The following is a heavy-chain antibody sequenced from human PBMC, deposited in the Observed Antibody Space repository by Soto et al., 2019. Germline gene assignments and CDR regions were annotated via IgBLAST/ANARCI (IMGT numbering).Heavy chain of an antibody. CDR3: ASGAVGATHY. J-gene: IGHJ4*02. CDR1: GYTFTSYY. V-gene: IGHV1-46*01. Sequence: QVQLVQSGAEVKKPGASVKVSCKASGYTFTSYYMHWVRQAPGQGLEWMGIINPSGGSTSFAQKFQGRVTMTRDTSPSTVYKELSSLRSEDTAVYYCASGAVGATHYWGQGTLVTVSS. CDR2: INPSGGST. D-gene: IGHD1-26*01.